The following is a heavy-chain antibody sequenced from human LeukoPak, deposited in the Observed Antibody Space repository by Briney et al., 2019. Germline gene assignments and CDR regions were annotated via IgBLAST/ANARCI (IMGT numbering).Heavy chain of an antibody. J-gene: IGHJ4*02. CDR3: ARDEHYYDSSGYAFDY. CDR2: ISSGSSTI. CDR1: GFTFSSYS. Sequence: QPGGSLRLSCAASGFTFSSYSMNWVRQAPGKGLEWVSYISSGSSTIYYADSVKGRFTISRDNAKNSLYLQMNSLRDEDTAVYYCARDEHYYDSSGYAFDYWGQGTLVTVPS. V-gene: IGHV3-48*02. D-gene: IGHD3-22*01.